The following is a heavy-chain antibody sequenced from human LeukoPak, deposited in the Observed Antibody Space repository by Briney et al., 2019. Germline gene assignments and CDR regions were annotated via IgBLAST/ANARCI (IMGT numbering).Heavy chain of an antibody. V-gene: IGHV3-66*01. CDR3: SNSYCGGDCYSGGYFDY. CDR1: GFTVSSNY. J-gene: IGHJ4*02. D-gene: IGHD2-21*02. Sequence: PGGSLRLSCAASGFTVSSNYMSWVRQAPGKGLEWVSAIYSGGSTYYADSVKGRFTISRDDSKSIAYLQMNSLKTEDTAVYYCSNSYCGGDCYSGGYFDYWGQGTLVTVSS. CDR2: IYSGGST.